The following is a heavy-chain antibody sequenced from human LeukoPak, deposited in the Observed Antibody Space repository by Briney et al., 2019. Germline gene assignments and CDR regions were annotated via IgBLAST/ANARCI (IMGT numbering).Heavy chain of an antibody. Sequence: GGSLRLSCAASGFTFDDYGMSWVRQAPGKGLEWVSGINWNGGSTGYADSVKGRFTISRDNAKNFLYLQMNSLRAEDTALYYCARDAIRYCSSTSCYAFFDYWGQGTLVTVSS. CDR3: ARDAIRYCSSTSCYAFFDY. CDR2: INWNGGST. V-gene: IGHV3-20*04. J-gene: IGHJ4*02. CDR1: GFTFDDYG. D-gene: IGHD2-2*01.